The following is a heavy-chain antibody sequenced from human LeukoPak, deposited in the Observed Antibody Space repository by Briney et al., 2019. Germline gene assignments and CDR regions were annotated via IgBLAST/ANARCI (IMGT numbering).Heavy chain of an antibody. Sequence: GGSLRLSCAASGFTFSSYGMHWVRQAPGKGLEWVAVISYDGSNKYYADSVKGRFTISRDNSKNTLYLQMNSLRAEDTAVYYCASRFRGYSYGPYWGQGTLVTVSS. D-gene: IGHD5-18*01. CDR3: ASRFRGYSYGPY. CDR1: GFTFSSYG. CDR2: ISYDGSNK. V-gene: IGHV3-30*03. J-gene: IGHJ4*02.